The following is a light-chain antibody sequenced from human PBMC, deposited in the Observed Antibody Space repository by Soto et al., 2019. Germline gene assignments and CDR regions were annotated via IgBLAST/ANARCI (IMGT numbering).Light chain of an antibody. J-gene: IGKJ1*01. CDR3: QSYRNFSWT. Sequence: DIQMTQYTSTLSASVGDRVTITCRASQSVSAWLAWYQQKPGKAPKFLMYDVSTLESGVPLRFSGSGSGTEFTLTINSLQPDDFATYYCQSYRNFSWTFGQGTKVDIK. CDR1: QSVSAW. CDR2: DVS. V-gene: IGKV1-5*01.